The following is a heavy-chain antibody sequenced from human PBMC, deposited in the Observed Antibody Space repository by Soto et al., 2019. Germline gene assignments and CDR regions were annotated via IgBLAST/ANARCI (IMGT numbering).Heavy chain of an antibody. V-gene: IGHV1-18*01. J-gene: IGHJ4*02. CDR3: ARDGYFDY. CDR2: NSADNGNT. Sequence: QVQLVQSGAEVKKPGASVKVSCKASGYTFTSYGIGWVRQAPGQGLEWMGRNSADNGNTNYAQELQGRATMTTDKSTSTACMELRSLRSDDTAVYYCARDGYFDYWGQGTLVTVSS. CDR1: GYTFTSYG.